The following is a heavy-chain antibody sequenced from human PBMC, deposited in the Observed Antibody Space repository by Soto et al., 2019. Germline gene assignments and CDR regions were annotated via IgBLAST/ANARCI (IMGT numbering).Heavy chain of an antibody. D-gene: IGHD6-13*01. CDR1: GYTFTGYY. CDR3: ARGSSWPEGEQNWFDP. Sequence: GASVKVSCKASGYTFTGYYMHWVRQAPGQGLEWMGWINPNSGGTNYAQKFQGRVTMTRDTSISTAYMELSRLRSDDTAVYYCARGSSWPEGEQNWFDPWGQGTLVTVSS. V-gene: IGHV1-2*02. CDR2: INPNSGGT. J-gene: IGHJ5*02.